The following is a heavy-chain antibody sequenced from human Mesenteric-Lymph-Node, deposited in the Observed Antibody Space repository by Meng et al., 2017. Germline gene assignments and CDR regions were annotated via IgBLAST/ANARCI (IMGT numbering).Heavy chain of an antibody. D-gene: IGHD2-2*01. J-gene: IGHJ4*02. CDR2: INGDGSIT. V-gene: IGHV3-74*01. CDR1: GFTFSVHW. CDR3: ARDQDGAGGTIDH. Sequence: GESLKISCAASGFTFSVHWMHWVRQTEERGLEWVSLINGDGSITGYADSVKDRFIISRDNPKNTLYLQINSLRAEDTAMYYCARDQDGAGGTIDHWGQGTLVTVSS.